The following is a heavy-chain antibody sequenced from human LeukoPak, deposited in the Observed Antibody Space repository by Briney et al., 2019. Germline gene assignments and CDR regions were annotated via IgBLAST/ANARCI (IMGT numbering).Heavy chain of an antibody. J-gene: IGHJ4*02. CDR3: ARHVVEGDHYSHFDY. D-gene: IGHD4-11*01. CDR1: GYSISSGYY. V-gene: IGHV4-38-2*01. Sequence: SETLSLTCAVSGYSISSGYYWGWIRQPPEKGLEWIGTIYHSGSTYYNSSLRSRVTISVDTSKNQFSLRLRFVTAADTAVYYCARHVVEGDHYSHFDYWGQGTLVTVSS. CDR2: IYHSGST.